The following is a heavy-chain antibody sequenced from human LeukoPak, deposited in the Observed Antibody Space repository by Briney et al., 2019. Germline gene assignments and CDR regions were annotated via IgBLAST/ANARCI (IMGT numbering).Heavy chain of an antibody. V-gene: IGHV3-48*01. CDR2: ISSSSSTI. CDR1: GFTFSSYS. J-gene: IGHJ4*02. Sequence: PGGSLRLSCAASGFTFSSYSMNWVRQAPGKGLEWVSYISSSSSTIYYADSVKGRFTISRDNAKNSLYLQMNSLRAEDTAAYYCARDFHRRLYDSSAYHPYWGQGTLVTVSS. CDR3: ARDFHRRLYDSSAYHPY. D-gene: IGHD3-22*01.